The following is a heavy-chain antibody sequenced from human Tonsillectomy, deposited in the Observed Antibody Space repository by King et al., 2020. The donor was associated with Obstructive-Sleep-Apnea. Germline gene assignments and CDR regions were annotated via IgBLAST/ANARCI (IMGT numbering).Heavy chain of an antibody. CDR2: ISADNGIT. V-gene: IGHV1-18*04. CDR3: ARESGYSSGWNYWYFDL. CDR1: GYTFTSYG. Sequence: QLVQSGAEVKKPGASVKVSCKASGYTFTSYGISWVRQAPGQGLEWMGRISADNGITNYAQKLQGRVTMTTDTSTSTAYMELRSLRYDDPAVYYCARESGYSSGWNYWYFDLWGRGTLVTVSS. J-gene: IGHJ2*01. D-gene: IGHD6-19*01.